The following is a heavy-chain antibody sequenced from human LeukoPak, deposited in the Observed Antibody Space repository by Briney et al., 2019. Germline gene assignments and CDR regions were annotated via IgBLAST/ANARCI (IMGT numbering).Heavy chain of an antibody. Sequence: GGSLRLSCAASGFTFSSYWMSWVRQAPGKGLEWVANVKQDGSEKFYVDSVKGRFTISRDNAKNSLYLQMNSLRAEDTAVYYCAREGIVVVTDPYWYFDLWGRGTLVTVSS. CDR3: AREGIVVVTDPYWYFDL. CDR1: GFTFSSYW. V-gene: IGHV3-7*05. CDR2: VKQDGSEK. J-gene: IGHJ2*01. D-gene: IGHD2-21*02.